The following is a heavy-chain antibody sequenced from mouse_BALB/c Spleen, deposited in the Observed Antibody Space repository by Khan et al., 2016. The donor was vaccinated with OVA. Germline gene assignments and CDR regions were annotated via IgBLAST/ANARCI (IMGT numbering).Heavy chain of an antibody. J-gene: IGHJ4*01. CDR1: GYTFRNDG. V-gene: IGHV9-3-1*01. CDR3: ARPPYVSDVMDY. Sequence: QIQLVQSGPELKKPGETVKISCKAFGYTFRNDGMNWVKQAPGKGLKWMGWINTYTGESTHADDFKGRFVFSLEISASTAYLQINNLKNEDTATDFCARPPYVSDVMDYWGQGTSVTVSS. CDR2: INTYTGES. D-gene: IGHD1-1*01.